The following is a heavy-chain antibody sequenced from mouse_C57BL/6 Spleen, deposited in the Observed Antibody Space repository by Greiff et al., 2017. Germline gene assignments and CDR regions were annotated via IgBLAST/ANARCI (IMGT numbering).Heavy chain of an antibody. D-gene: IGHD2-1*01. V-gene: IGHV1-15*01. CDR2: IDPETGGT. Sequence: SGAELVRPGASVTLSCKASGYTFTDYEMHWVKQTPVHGLEWIGAIDPETGGTAYNQKFKGKAILTADKSSSTAYMELRSLTSEDSAVYYCTRGGNYGSWFAYWGQGTLVTVSA. CDR1: GYTFTDYE. CDR3: TRGGNYGSWFAY. J-gene: IGHJ3*01.